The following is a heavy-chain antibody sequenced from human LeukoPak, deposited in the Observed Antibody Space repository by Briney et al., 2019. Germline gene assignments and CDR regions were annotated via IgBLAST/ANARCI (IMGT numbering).Heavy chain of an antibody. V-gene: IGHV1-8*01. Sequence: ASVKVSCKASGYTFTSYDINWVRQATGQGLEWMGWMNPNSGNTGYAQKFQGRVTMTRNTSISTAYMELSSLRSEDTPVYYCARNIVVVVAATPSHAFDIWGQGTMVTVSS. CDR2: MNPNSGNT. CDR1: GYTFTSYD. CDR3: ARNIVVVVAATPSHAFDI. J-gene: IGHJ3*02. D-gene: IGHD2-15*01.